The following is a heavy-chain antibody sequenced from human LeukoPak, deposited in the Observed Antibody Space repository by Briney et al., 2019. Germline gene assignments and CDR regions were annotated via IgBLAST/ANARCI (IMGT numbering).Heavy chain of an antibody. Sequence: PGASVKVSCKASGYTFTIYGISWVRQAPGQGLEWMGWISTYNGNTNYAQKLQGRVTMTTDTSTSTAYLELRSLRSEDTAVYYCARDPVFGMPSPINPRGFYYYYMDVWGKGTTVTVSS. D-gene: IGHD6-25*01. CDR1: GYTFTIYG. J-gene: IGHJ6*03. CDR2: ISTYNGNT. CDR3: ARDPVFGMPSPINPRGFYYYYMDV. V-gene: IGHV1-18*01.